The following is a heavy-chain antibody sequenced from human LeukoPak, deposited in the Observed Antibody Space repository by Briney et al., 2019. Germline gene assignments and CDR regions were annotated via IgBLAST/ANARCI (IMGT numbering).Heavy chain of an antibody. D-gene: IGHD3-10*01. CDR3: ATSCCIRGGGPPPPQHPDWVKR. J-gene: IGHJ4*02. CDR1: GGSISSSY. CDR2: IYYTGNT. V-gene: IGHV4-59*12. Sequence: PSETLSLTCTVSGGSISSSYWSWIRQPPGKGLEWIGYIYYTGNTNYNPSLKSRVTISVDTSKKQFSLKLNSVTAADTAVYYCATSCCIRGGGPPPPQHPDWVKRWGQGTLVSVSS.